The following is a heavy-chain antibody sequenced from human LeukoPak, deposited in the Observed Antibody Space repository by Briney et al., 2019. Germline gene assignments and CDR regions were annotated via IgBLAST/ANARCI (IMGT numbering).Heavy chain of an antibody. V-gene: IGHV3-23*01. CDR1: GVTFKNYA. CDR2: IGGSGGNT. D-gene: IGHD2-2*01. CDR3: AKDSVVVPAAPYGMDV. Sequence: GGSLRLSCAASGVTFKNYAMSWVRQAPGKGLEWVSTIGGSGGNTYYADSVKGRFTISRDNARNTLYLQMNSLRAEDTAVYYCAKDSVVVPAAPYGMDVWGQGTTVTGSS. J-gene: IGHJ6*02.